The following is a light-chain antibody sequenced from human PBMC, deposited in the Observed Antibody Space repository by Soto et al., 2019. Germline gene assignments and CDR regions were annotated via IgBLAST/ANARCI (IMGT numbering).Light chain of an antibody. CDR2: EAT. CDR1: SSDVGSSNL. J-gene: IGLJ7*01. Sequence: QSVLAQPASVSGSPGQSITISCTGTSSDVGSSNLVSWYQQYPGKAPKLIIYEATKRPSGVSNRFSGSKSGNAASLTITNLQADDEADYHCCSYAGSSAYVLFGGGTPLTVL. CDR3: CSYAGSSAYVL. V-gene: IGLV2-23*01.